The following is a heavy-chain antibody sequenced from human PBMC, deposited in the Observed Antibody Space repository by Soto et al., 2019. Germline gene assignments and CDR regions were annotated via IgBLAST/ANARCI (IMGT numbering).Heavy chain of an antibody. CDR1: GYSFASYY. D-gene: IGHD6-19*01. V-gene: IGHV5-51*01. Sequence: GESLKISCEDLGYSFASYYIAWVRQMLGKGLEWMGIIHPGDSDTRYSPSFQGQVTISADKSISTAYLQWSSLKASDTAMYYCARRIAVAGTHAFDIWGQGTMVTVSS. CDR3: ARRIAVAGTHAFDI. J-gene: IGHJ3*02. CDR2: IHPGDSDT.